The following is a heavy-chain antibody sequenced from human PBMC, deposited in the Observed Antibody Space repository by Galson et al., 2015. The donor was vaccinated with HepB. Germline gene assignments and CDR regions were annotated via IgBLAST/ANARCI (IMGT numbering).Heavy chain of an antibody. CDR3: ARDIAASGSGSCWF. CDR2: ISYDGSHE. Sequence: SLRLSCAASGFTFSSYAIHWVRQAPGKGLEWVAVISYDGSHEYYADSVRGRFTISRDKSKNTVSLQMNRLRTEDTAIYFCARDIAASGSGSCWFWGQGTLVTVTS. D-gene: IGHD6-25*01. J-gene: IGHJ4*02. V-gene: IGHV3-30*04. CDR1: GFTFSSYA.